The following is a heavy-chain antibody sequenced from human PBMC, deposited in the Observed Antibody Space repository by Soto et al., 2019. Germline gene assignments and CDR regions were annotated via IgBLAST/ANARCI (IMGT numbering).Heavy chain of an antibody. CDR2: IYYSGST. CDR3: ARSPPGGRGGSCYVCLDAFDF. CDR1: GGSISSYY. D-gene: IGHD2-15*01. Sequence: SETLSLTCTVSGGSISSYYWSWIRQPPGKGLEWIGYIYYSGSTNYNPSLKSRVTISVDTSKNQFSLKLSSVTAADTAVYYCARSPPGGRGGSCYVCLDAFDFWGKGTMVTV. J-gene: IGHJ3*01. V-gene: IGHV4-59*01.